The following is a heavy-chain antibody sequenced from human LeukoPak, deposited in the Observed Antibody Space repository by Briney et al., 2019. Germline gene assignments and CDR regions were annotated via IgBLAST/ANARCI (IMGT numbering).Heavy chain of an antibody. CDR3: AREGSSSFYYYGMDV. V-gene: IGHV1-69*13. CDR2: IIPIFGTA. D-gene: IGHD6-6*01. Sequence: GASVKVSCKASGGTFSSYAISWVRQAPGQGLEWMGGIIPIFGTANYAQKFQGRVTITADESTSTAYMELSSLRSEDTAVYYCAREGSSSFYYYGMDVWGQGTTVTVSS. J-gene: IGHJ6*02. CDR1: GGTFSSYA.